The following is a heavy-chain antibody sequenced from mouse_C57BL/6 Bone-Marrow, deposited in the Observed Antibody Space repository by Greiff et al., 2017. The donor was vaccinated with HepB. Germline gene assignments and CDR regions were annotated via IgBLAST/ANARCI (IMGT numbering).Heavy chain of an antibody. CDR2: IWSGGST. CDR3: ARDYYSNFAWFAY. Sequence: VQLQQSGPGLVQPSQSLSITCTVSGFSLTSYGVHWVRQSPGKGLEWLGVIWSGGSTDYNAAFISRLSISKDNSKSQVFFKRNSLQADDTAIYYCARDYYSNFAWFAYWGQGTLVTVSA. D-gene: IGHD2-5*01. CDR1: GFSLTSYG. V-gene: IGHV2-2*01. J-gene: IGHJ3*01.